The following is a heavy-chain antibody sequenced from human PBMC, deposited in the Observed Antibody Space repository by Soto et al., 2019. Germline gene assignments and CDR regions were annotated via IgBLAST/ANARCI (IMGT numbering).Heavy chain of an antibody. V-gene: IGHV3-33*01. J-gene: IGHJ3*02. CDR2: IWYDGSNK. D-gene: IGHD3-22*01. CDR1: GFTFSSYG. CDR3: ARGYYYDSSGYPWGI. Sequence: ESGGGVVQPGRSLRLSCAASGFTFSSYGMHWVRQAPGKGLEWVAVIWYDGSNKYYADSVKGRFTISRDNSKNTLYLQMNSLRAEDTAVYYCARGYYYDSSGYPWGIWGQGTMVTVSS.